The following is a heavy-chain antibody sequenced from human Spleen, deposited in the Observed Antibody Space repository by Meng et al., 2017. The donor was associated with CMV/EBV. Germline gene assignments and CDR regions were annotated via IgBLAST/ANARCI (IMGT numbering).Heavy chain of an antibody. CDR3: ARGPWNYDYNYFDP. Sequence: GGTTYAQKFQDRVTMTRDTSINRAYMDLSRLTSDDTAVYYCARGPWNYDYNYFDPWGQGTLVTVSS. CDR2: GGT. V-gene: IGHV1-2*02. D-gene: IGHD1-7*01. J-gene: IGHJ5*02.